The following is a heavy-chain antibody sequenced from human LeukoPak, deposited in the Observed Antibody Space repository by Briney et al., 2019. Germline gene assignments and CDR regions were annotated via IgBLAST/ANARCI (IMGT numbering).Heavy chain of an antibody. CDR1: GYTFTNYD. CDR2: MNPSSGHT. Sequence: ASVKVSCKTSGYTFTNYDINWVRQATGQGLEWMGWMNPSSGHTGYAQKFQGRVTMTRNTSISTAYMELSSLRSEDTAVYYCARTRFGSSGSYYYYYGMDVWGQGTTVTVAS. V-gene: IGHV1-8*01. J-gene: IGHJ6*02. CDR3: ARTRFGSSGSYYYYYGMDV. D-gene: IGHD3-22*01.